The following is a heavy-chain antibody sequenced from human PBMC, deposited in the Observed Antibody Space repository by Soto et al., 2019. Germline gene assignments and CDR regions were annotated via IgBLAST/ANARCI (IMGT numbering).Heavy chain of an antibody. V-gene: IGHV1-18*01. D-gene: IGHD2-2*01. CDR1: GYTFTSYG. J-gene: IGHJ5*02. Sequence: QVQLVQSGAEVKKPGASVKVSCKASGYTFTSYGISWVRQAPGQGLEWMGWISTYSGDTNYAQNLQGRVTMTTDTSTSTAYMELRSLRSDDTAVYYCARDEACSSTSCYQWRSGDWSDPWGQGTLVTVSS. CDR3: ARDEACSSTSCYQWRSGDWSDP. CDR2: ISTYSGDT.